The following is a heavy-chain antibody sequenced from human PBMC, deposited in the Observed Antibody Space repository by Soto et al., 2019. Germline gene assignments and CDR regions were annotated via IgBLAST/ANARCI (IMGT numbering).Heavy chain of an antibody. Sequence: PGGSLRLSCAASRFTFCSYAMSWVRQAPGKGLEWVSAISGSGGSTYYADSVKGRFTISRDNSKNTLYLQMNSLRAEDTAVYYCAKDLSALDYYDSSGYFWLWGQGTLVTVSS. J-gene: IGHJ4*02. CDR1: RFTFCSYA. CDR3: AKDLSALDYYDSSGYFWL. D-gene: IGHD3-22*01. CDR2: ISGSGGST. V-gene: IGHV3-23*01.